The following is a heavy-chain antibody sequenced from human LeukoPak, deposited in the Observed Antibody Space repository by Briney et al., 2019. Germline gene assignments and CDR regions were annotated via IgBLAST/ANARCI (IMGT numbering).Heavy chain of an antibody. D-gene: IGHD6-13*01. CDR3: AKGKIPAADYYFDY. Sequence: GGSLSLSCAASGFTFSSYAMSWVRQAPGKGLEWVSAISGSGGSTYYADSVKGRFTVSRDNSKNTLYLQMNSLRAEDTAIYYCAKGKIPAADYYFDYWGQGTLVTVSS. CDR1: GFTFSSYA. CDR2: ISGSGGST. V-gene: IGHV3-23*01. J-gene: IGHJ4*02.